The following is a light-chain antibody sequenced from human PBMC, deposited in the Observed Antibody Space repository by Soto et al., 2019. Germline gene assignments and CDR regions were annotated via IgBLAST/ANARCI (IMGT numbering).Light chain of an antibody. CDR2: GAS. CDR1: QSVSSSY. CDR3: QQYGSSPLT. J-gene: IGKJ4*01. Sequence: EIVLTQSPGTLSLSPGERATLSCRASQSVSSSYLAWYQQKPGQAPRLLIYGASSRATGIPDRFSGSGSGTDFNLTISRPDPEDFAVYYCQQYGSSPLTFGGGTKVEIK. V-gene: IGKV3-20*01.